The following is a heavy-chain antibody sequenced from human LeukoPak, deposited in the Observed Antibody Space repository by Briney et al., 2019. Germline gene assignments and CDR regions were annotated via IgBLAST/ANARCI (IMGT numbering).Heavy chain of an antibody. D-gene: IGHD6-13*01. J-gene: IGHJ3*02. V-gene: IGHV3-21*01. CDR1: GFSFSSYW. CDR2: ISSSSSYI. Sequence: GGSLRLSCEGSGFSFSSYWMTWVRQAPGKGLEWVSSISSSSSYIYYADSVKGRFTISRDNAKNSLYLQMNSLRAEDTAVYYCARDMSSSWYMAFDIWGQGTMVTVSS. CDR3: ARDMSSSWYMAFDI.